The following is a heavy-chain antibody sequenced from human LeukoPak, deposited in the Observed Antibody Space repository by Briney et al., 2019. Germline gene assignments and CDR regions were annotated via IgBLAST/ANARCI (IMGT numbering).Heavy chain of an antibody. CDR2: IKQDGSEK. CDR3: ARDHHLRAFDI. D-gene: IGHD1-14*01. CDR1: GFTLSCYW. Sequence: GGPLRLSCGASGFTLSCYWMSGVRQAPGGGVEWVANIKQDGSEKYYVDSVKGRFTISRDNAKNSMYLQMNSLRAEDTAVYYCARDHHLRAFDIWGQGTMVTVSS. J-gene: IGHJ3*02. V-gene: IGHV3-7*01.